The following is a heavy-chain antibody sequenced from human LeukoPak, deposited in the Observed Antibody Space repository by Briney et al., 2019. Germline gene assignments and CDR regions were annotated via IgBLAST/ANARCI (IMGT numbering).Heavy chain of an antibody. CDR3: ARGPQDWGSYHFDY. D-gene: IGHD7-27*01. J-gene: IGHJ4*02. CDR1: GFIFSNSG. V-gene: IGHV3-23*01. CDR2: ISGSGGST. Sequence: PGGSLRLSCAASGFIFSNSGIHWVRQAPGKGLEWVSAISGSGGSTYYADSVKGRFTISRDNSKNTLYLQMNSLRPEDTAVYYCARGPQDWGSYHFDYWGQGTLVTVSS.